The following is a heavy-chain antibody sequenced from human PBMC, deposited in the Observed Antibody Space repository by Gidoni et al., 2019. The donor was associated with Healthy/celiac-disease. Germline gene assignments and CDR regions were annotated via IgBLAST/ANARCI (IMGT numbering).Heavy chain of an antibody. CDR3: ARDLQRYSYGDVTGFDY. J-gene: IGHJ4*02. CDR1: GGNFSSYT. D-gene: IGHD5-18*01. Sequence: VQLGQSGAEGKKPGAPVKVSCKASGGNFSSYTISWVRPAPGQGLEWMGRISPILGIANYAQKFQGRVTITADKSTSTAYMELSSLRSEDTAVYYCARDLQRYSYGDVTGFDYWGQGTLVTVSS. CDR2: ISPILGIA. V-gene: IGHV1-69*08.